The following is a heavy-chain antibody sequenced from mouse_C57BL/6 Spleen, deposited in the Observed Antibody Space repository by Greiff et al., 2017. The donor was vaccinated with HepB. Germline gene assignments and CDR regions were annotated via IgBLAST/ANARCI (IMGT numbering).Heavy chain of an antibody. CDR3: AIGTMVTTGPVYAY. CDR1: GYTFTSYW. CDR2: IHPSDSDT. V-gene: IGHV1-74*01. D-gene: IGHD2-2*01. J-gene: IGHJ3*01. Sequence: QVQLKQPGAELVKPGASVKVSCKASGYTFTSYWMHWVKQRPGRGLEWIGRIHPSDSDTNYNQKFKGKATLTVDKSSSTAYMQLSSLTSEDSAVYYCAIGTMVTTGPVYAYWGQGTLVTVSA.